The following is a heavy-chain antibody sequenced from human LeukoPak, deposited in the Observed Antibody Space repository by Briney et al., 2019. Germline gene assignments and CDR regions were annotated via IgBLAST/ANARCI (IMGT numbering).Heavy chain of an antibody. CDR1: GYTFTGYY. D-gene: IGHD2-2*01. J-gene: IGHJ5*02. V-gene: IGHV1-2*02. CDR3: AREREGCSSTSCFNWFDP. Sequence: GASVKVSCKASGYTFTGYYMHWVRQAPGQGLEWMGWINPNSGGTNYAQKFQGRVTMIRDTSISTAYMELSRLRSDDTAVYYCAREREGCSSTSCFNWFDPWGQGTLVTVSS. CDR2: INPNSGGT.